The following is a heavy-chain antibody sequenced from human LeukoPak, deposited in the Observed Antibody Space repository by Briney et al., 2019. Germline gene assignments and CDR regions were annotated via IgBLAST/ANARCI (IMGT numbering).Heavy chain of an antibody. Sequence: GASVKVSCKASGYTFTSDYMHWVRQAPGQGLEWMGIINPSGGSTSYAQKFQGRVTMTRDTSTSTVYMELSSLRSEDTAVYYCARGSGEVGATYYYYGMDVWGQGTTVTVSS. CDR1: GYTFTSDY. D-gene: IGHD1-26*01. V-gene: IGHV1-46*01. CDR2: INPSGGST. CDR3: ARGSGEVGATYYYYGMDV. J-gene: IGHJ6*02.